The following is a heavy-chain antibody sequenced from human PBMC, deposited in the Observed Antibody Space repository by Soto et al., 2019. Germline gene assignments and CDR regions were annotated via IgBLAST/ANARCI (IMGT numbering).Heavy chain of an antibody. D-gene: IGHD2-15*01. CDR1: GGSISSSSYY. J-gene: IGHJ4*02. CDR2: IYYSGST. V-gene: IGHV4-39*01. Sequence: QLQLQESGPGLVKPSETLSLTCTVSGGSISSSSYYWGWIRQPPGKGLEWIGSIYYSGSTYYNPSLKSRVTISVDTSKNQFSLKLSSVTAADTAVYYCASHIVVVVAATYYFDYWGQGTLVTVSS. CDR3: ASHIVVVVAATYYFDY.